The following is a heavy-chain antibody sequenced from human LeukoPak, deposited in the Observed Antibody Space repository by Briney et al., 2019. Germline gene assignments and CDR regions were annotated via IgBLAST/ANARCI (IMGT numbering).Heavy chain of an antibody. Sequence: GGSLRLSCAASGFTFSSYSINWVRQAPAKGLEWVSSISSSSSYIYYADSVKGRFTISRDNAKNSLYLQMNSLRAEDTAVYYCARDFRGGVPAANYWGQGTLVTVSS. CDR2: ISSSSSYI. D-gene: IGHD2-2*01. CDR3: ARDFRGGVPAANY. V-gene: IGHV3-21*01. J-gene: IGHJ4*02. CDR1: GFTFSSYS.